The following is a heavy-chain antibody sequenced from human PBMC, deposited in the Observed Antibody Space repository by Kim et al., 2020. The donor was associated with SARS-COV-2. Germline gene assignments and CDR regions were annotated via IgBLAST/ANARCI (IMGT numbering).Heavy chain of an antibody. J-gene: IGHJ4*02. CDR3: ARQSRGAAAACDY. V-gene: IGHV4-59*08. D-gene: IGHD6-13*01. CDR2: IYYSGST. Sequence: SETLSLTCTVSGGSISSYYWSWIRQPPGKGLEWIGYIYYSGSTNYNPSLKSRVTISVDTSKNQFSLRLSSVTAADTAVYYFARQSRGAAAACDYWGQGALVTVSS. CDR1: GGSISSYY.